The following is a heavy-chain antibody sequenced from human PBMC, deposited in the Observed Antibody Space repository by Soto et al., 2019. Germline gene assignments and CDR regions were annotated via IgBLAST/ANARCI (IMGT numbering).Heavy chain of an antibody. CDR1: GGSITNGDYY. CDR3: ARDAPGEAPY. D-gene: IGHD2-2*01. J-gene: IGHJ4*02. CDR2: INYRGTT. V-gene: IGHV4-31*03. Sequence: QVQLQESGPGLVSPSQPLSLTCTVSGGSITNGDYYWNWIRQHPGKGLEWIGYINYRGTTFYNPSLKSRVFIAVETSKNQFSLNLSSVTAADTAVYCCARDAPGEAPYWGQGTLVTVSS.